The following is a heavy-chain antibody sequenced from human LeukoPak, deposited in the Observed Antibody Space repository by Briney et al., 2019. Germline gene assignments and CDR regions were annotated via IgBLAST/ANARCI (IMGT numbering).Heavy chain of an antibody. Sequence: GGSLSLSCASCGFTFSSYAMSCVPHAPGKGLEWVSAISGSGGSTLYADSVKGPFTTSRDKPKNNLYLQMNSLRAKDTAVYYCAKDAPVNIVVLPAANSWGQGTLVTV. J-gene: IGHJ4*02. CDR1: GFTFSSYA. CDR3: AKDAPVNIVVLPAANS. V-gene: IGHV3-23*01. D-gene: IGHD2-2*01. CDR2: ISGSGGST.